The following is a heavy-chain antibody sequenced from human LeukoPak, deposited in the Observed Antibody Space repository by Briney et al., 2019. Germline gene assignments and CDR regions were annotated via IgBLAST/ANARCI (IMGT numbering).Heavy chain of an antibody. V-gene: IGHV3-23*01. D-gene: IGHD3-22*01. J-gene: IGHJ4*02. CDR1: GFTFSSYE. CDR2: ISGSGGST. Sequence: GGSLRLSCAASGFTFSSYEMNWVRQAPGKGLEWVSAISGSGGSTYYADSVKGRFTISRDNSKNTLYLQMNSLRAEDTAVYYCVKGLYYYDSSGYYGFDYWGQGTLVTVSS. CDR3: VKGLYYYDSSGYYGFDY.